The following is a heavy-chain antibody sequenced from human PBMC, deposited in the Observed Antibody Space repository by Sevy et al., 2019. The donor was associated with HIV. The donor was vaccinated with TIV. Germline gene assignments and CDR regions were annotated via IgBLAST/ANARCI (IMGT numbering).Heavy chain of an antibody. D-gene: IGHD2-15*01. V-gene: IGHV4-34*01. CDR3: ARGSRFSPEYCSGGTCPTIDF. CDR2: VSQSGSA. J-gene: IGHJ4*01. CDR1: GVSFSDYY. Sequence: SETLSLTCAVSGVSFSDYYWAWIRQAPGKGLEWIGEVSQSGSANYNPSLRSRVIMSLDTSKNHVSLKLTSVTAADTAMYYCARGSRFSPEYCSGGTCPTIDFWSQGTLVTVSS.